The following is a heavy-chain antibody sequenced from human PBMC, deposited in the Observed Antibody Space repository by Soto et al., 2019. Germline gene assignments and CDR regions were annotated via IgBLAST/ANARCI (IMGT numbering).Heavy chain of an antibody. Sequence: SETLSLTCSVSGGSISSGNYYWSWIRQPPGKGLEWIGFISYSGSTYYSTSLKSRVTISVDTSKSQFSLNLSFVTAADTAVYYCATMGTPATGLYFFDYWGQGSLVTVSS. CDR3: ATMGTPATGLYFFDY. CDR2: ISYSGST. V-gene: IGHV4-30-4*01. J-gene: IGHJ4*02. D-gene: IGHD2-15*01. CDR1: GGSISSGNYY.